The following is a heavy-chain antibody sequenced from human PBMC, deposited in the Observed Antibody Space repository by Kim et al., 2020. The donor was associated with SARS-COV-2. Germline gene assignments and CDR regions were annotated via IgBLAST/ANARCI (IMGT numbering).Heavy chain of an antibody. D-gene: IGHD3-22*01. Sequence: GGSLRLSCAASGFTFSSYAMSWVRQAPGKGLEWVSAISGSGGSTYYADSVKGRFTISRDNSKNTLYLQMNSLRAEDTAVYYCAKDKTPGYYDSSGYYHLWGRGTLVTVSS. CDR2: ISGSGGST. V-gene: IGHV3-23*01. J-gene: IGHJ2*01. CDR1: GFTFSSYA. CDR3: AKDKTPGYYDSSGYYHL.